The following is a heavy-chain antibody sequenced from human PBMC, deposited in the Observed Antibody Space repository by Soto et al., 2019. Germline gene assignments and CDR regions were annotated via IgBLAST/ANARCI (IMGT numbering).Heavy chain of an antibody. CDR1: GYTFTSYY. D-gene: IGHD2-2*01. J-gene: IGHJ3*01. Sequence: GGSVKVSCKASGYTFTSYYIHWVRQAPGQGLEWMGMINPSGGSTSYAETFQGRVTMTRDTSTTTVYMELSSLRSENTAVYYCARDCTSTSCYRKDAFDLWGLGTKVTVSS. CDR3: ARDCTSTSCYRKDAFDL. V-gene: IGHV1-46*03. CDR2: INPSGGST.